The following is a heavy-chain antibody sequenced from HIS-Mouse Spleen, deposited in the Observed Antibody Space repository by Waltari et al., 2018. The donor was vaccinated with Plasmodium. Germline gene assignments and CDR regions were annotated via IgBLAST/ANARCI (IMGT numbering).Heavy chain of an antibody. V-gene: IGHV4-39*01. Sequence: QLQLQESGPGLVKPSETLSLTCTVSGGPISSSSYYWGWIRQPPGKGLEWIGSIYYSGSTYYNPSLKSRVTISVDTSKNQFSLKLSSVTAADTAVYYCARRGGSYYYFDYWGQGTLVTVSS. D-gene: IGHD1-26*01. CDR1: GGPISSSSYY. J-gene: IGHJ4*02. CDR2: IYYSGST. CDR3: ARRGGSYYYFDY.